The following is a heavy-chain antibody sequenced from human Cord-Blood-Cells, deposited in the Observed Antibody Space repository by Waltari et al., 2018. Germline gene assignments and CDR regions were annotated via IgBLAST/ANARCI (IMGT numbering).Heavy chain of an antibody. CDR1: GGSISSSSYY. Sequence: QLQLQESGPGLVKPSETLSLTCTVSGGSISSSSYYWGWIRQPPGKGLEWIGSIYYSGSTYYTPALKSRVTRSVDTSKNQFSLKLGSVTAADTAVYYCASFYSGSYYYYYYMDVWGKGTTVTVSS. V-gene: IGHV4-39*07. CDR3: ASFYSGSYYYYYYMDV. CDR2: IYYSGST. D-gene: IGHD1-26*01. J-gene: IGHJ6*03.